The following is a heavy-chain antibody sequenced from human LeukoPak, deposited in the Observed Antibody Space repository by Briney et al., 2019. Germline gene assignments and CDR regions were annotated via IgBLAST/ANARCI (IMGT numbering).Heavy chain of an antibody. CDR1: GFTFSSYA. CDR2: ISGSGGST. J-gene: IGHJ6*02. Sequence: GGSLRLSCAASGFTFSSYAMSWVRQAPGKGLEWVSGISGSGGSTYYADSVKGRFTISRDNSKNILYLQMNSLRVEDTAVYYCAKDHGYRVNMVRGVTTYHYGMNVWGLGTTVIVSS. CDR3: AKDHGYRVNMVRGVTTYHYGMNV. D-gene: IGHD3-10*01. V-gene: IGHV3-23*01.